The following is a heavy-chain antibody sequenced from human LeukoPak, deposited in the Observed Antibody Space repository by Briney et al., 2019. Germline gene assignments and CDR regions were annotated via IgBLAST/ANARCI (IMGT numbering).Heavy chain of an antibody. CDR1: EYTFTSYY. D-gene: IGHD3-22*01. CDR3: ARVGVPYDSSGYFDY. J-gene: IGHJ4*02. Sequence: ASVKVSCKASEYTFTSYYMHWVRQAPGQGLEWMGWINPNSGGTSYAQKLRGRVTMTRDTSISTAYMELSSLRSEDTAVYYCARVGVPYDSSGYFDYWGQGTLVTVSS. V-gene: IGHV1-2*02. CDR2: INPNSGGT.